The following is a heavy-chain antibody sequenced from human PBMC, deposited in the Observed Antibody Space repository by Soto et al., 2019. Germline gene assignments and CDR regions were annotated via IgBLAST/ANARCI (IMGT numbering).Heavy chain of an antibody. J-gene: IGHJ3*02. V-gene: IGHV4-61*01. CDR1: DGSVSSGSYY. D-gene: IGHD2-21*01. CDR3: ARYRGDPTLAFDM. Sequence: QVQLQESGPGLVKPSETLSLTCTVSDGSVSSGSYYWNWIRQPPGKGLEWIGFIYYSGSTHYNPPXRXRXXISVDTSRNQFSLRLSSVTAADTAIYSCARYRGDPTLAFDMWGQGTMVTVSS. CDR2: IYYSGST.